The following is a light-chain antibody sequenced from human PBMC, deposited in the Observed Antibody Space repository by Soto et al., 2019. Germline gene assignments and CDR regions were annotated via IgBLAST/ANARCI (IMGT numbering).Light chain of an antibody. V-gene: IGKV1-39*01. J-gene: IGKJ1*01. CDR3: QQSYSAPQT. CDR2: AAS. CDR1: QIIDNY. Sequence: DIQMTQSPSSLSASIGDRVTITCRASQIIDNYLNWYQQKPGKAPKVLIYAASSLQSGVPSRFTGSGSGTDFTLTISSLQPEDSAIYYCQQSYSAPQTFGQGTKVDI.